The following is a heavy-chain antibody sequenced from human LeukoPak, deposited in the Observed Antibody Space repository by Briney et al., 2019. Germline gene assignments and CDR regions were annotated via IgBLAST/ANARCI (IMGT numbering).Heavy chain of an antibody. CDR1: GFSVSTNY. CDR3: ARDSWDVGALPDNWFDP. J-gene: IGHJ5*02. CDR2: ISNHGTT. Sequence: PGGSLRLSCAASGFSVSTNYMIWVRQAPGMGLECVSVISNHGTTYYADSVKGRFSISRDNSKNTVFLQMNSLRSDDTAVYYCARDSWDVGALPDNWFDPWGQGTLVTVSS. D-gene: IGHD1-26*01. V-gene: IGHV3-53*05.